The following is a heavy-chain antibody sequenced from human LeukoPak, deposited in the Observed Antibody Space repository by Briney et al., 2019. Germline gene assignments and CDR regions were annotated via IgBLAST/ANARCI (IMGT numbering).Heavy chain of an antibody. Sequence: GGSLRLSCAASGFTFSSYWMSWVRQAPGKGLEWVSYISSSSSTIYYADSVKGRFTISRDNAKNSLYLQMNSLRAEDTAVYYCASSTAATAMGDAFDIWGQGTMVTVSS. D-gene: IGHD2-2*01. J-gene: IGHJ3*02. V-gene: IGHV3-48*01. CDR2: ISSSSSTI. CDR1: GFTFSSYW. CDR3: ASSTAATAMGDAFDI.